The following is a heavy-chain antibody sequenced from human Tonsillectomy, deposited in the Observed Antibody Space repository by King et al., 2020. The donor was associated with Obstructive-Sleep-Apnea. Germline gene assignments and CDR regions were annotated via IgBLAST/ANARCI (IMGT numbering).Heavy chain of an antibody. J-gene: IGHJ4*02. CDR2: IYYSGNT. CDR1: GGSISSYY. Sequence: VQLQESGPGLVKPSETLSLTCTVSGGSISSYYWSWIRQPPGKGLEWMGYIYYSGNTNYNPSLKSRVNISVDTSKNQFSLMLSSVTAADTAVYYCARHHFDGSDYAIDYWGRGTLVTVSS. V-gene: IGHV4-59*08. CDR3: ARHHFDGSDYAIDY. D-gene: IGHD3-22*01.